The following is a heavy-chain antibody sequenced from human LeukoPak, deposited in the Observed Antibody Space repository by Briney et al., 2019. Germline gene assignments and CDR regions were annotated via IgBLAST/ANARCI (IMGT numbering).Heavy chain of an antibody. D-gene: IGHD5-24*01. CDR2: IYYSGST. CDR1: GGSFSSYY. J-gene: IGHJ5*02. V-gene: IGHV4-59*01. CDR3: ARDRDGNNWFDP. Sequence: SETLSLTCAVYGGSFSSYYWSWIRQPPGKGLEWIGYIYYSGSTNYNPSLKSRVTISVDTSKNQFSLKLTSVTAADTAVYYCARDRDGNNWFDPWGQGTLVTVSS.